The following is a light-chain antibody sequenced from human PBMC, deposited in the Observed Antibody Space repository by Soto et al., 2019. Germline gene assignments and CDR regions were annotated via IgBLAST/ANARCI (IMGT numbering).Light chain of an antibody. CDR2: GAS. CDR1: QSVSSN. V-gene: IGKV3-15*01. Sequence: IVMTQSPATLSLSPGERATLSCRASQSVSSNLAWYQQKPGQAPRLLIYGASTRATGIPARFSGSGSGTEFTLTISSLQSEDFAVYYCQQYNNWPPGITFGGGTKVDIK. J-gene: IGKJ4*01. CDR3: QQYNNWPPGIT.